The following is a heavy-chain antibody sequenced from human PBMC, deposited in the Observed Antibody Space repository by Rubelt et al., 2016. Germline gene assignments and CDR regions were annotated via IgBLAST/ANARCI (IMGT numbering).Heavy chain of an antibody. D-gene: IGHD3-10*01. CDR3: ARIRLLYYYRGAFDI. V-gene: IGHV4-34*01. Sequence: QVQLQQWGAGLLKPSETLSLTCAVYGGSFSGYYWSWIRQPPGKGLEWIGEINHSGSTNYNPSLKSRVTISVDTSKNQFSLKLTSVTAADTAVYYCARIRLLYYYRGAFDIWGQGTTVTVSS. CDR2: INHSGST. J-gene: IGHJ3*02. CDR1: GGSFSGYY.